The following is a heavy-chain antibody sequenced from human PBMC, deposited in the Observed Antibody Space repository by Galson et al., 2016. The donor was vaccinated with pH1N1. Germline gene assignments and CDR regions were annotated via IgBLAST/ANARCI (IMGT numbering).Heavy chain of an antibody. CDR1: GYMFTSYG. V-gene: IGHV1-18*01. CDR3: ARLSGSRWLDP. D-gene: IGHD3-10*01. Sequence: QSGAEVTEPGASVKVSCKASGYMFTSYGITWVRQAPGQGLEWMGLISGYNGNTNYAQKFRGRLTMTTDTSTTTAYMELRGLRSDDTAFYYCARLSGSRWLDPWGQGTLVTVSS. CDR2: ISGYNGNT. J-gene: IGHJ5*02.